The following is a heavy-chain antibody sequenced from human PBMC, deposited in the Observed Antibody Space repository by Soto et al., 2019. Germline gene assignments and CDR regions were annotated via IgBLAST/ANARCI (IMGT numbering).Heavy chain of an antibody. CDR1: GYTFTSYY. J-gene: IGHJ4*02. Sequence: QVQLVQSGAEVKNPGASVTVSCRASGYTFTSYYIHWVRQAPGQGLEWMAIINPTGGSTKNAQRFQGRGTVTRDTSTSIVYMELSSLRSEDTAVYYCSRGLGSGDYWGQGALVTVSS. V-gene: IGHV1-46*03. CDR3: SRGLGSGDY. CDR2: INPTGGST. D-gene: IGHD3-10*01.